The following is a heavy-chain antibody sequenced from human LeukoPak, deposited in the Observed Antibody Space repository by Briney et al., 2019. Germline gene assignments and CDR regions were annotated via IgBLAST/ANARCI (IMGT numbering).Heavy chain of an antibody. D-gene: IGHD2-15*01. V-gene: IGHV3-23*01. CDR2: ISGSGGST. CDR3: AKGVGYYYYYGMDV. CDR1: GFTFSSYA. J-gene: IGHJ6*02. Sequence: GGSLRFSCAASGFTFSSYAMSWVRQAPGKGLEWVSAISGSGGSTYYADSVKGRFTISRDNSKNTLYLQMNSLRAEDTAVYYCAKGVGYYYYYGMDVWGQGTTVTVSS.